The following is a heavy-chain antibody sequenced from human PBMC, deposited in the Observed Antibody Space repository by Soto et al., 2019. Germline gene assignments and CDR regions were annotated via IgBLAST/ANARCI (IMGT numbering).Heavy chain of an antibody. CDR2: ISFNGNKE. J-gene: IGHJ6*02. CDR1: GFTFNIYV. Sequence: QPVGSLRLSCAASGFTFNIYVMQWVRQAPGKGLEWVAHISFNGNKEYYADSVKGRFTISRDNSKNTLYLQMNSLTSDDTAVYYCARPLGWNDQYYGINVWGQGTAVTVSS. D-gene: IGHD1-1*01. V-gene: IGHV3-30-3*01. CDR3: ARPLGWNDQYYGINV.